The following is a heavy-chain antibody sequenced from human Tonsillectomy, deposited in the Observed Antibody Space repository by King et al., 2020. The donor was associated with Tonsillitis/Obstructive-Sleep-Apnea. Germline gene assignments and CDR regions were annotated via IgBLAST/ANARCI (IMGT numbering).Heavy chain of an antibody. CDR3: AKDQYCSSTSCHPHAFDI. V-gene: IGHV3-23*04. D-gene: IGHD2-2*01. Sequence: VQLVESGGGLVQPGGSLRLSCAASGFTFSSYAMSWVCQAPGKGLEWVSAISGSGGSTYYADSVKGRFTISRDNSKNTLYLQMNSLRAEDTAVYYCAKDQYCSSTSCHPHAFDIWGQGTMVTVSS. J-gene: IGHJ3*02. CDR2: ISGSGGST. CDR1: GFTFSSYA.